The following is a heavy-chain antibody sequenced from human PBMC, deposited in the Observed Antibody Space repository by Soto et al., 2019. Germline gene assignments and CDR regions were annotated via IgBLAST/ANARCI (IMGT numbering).Heavy chain of an antibody. CDR1: GYTFSNYS. D-gene: IGHD2-8*02. J-gene: IGHJ4*02. CDR3: ARDRVYTGGSDADY. Sequence: QVHLVQSGAEVKKPGSSVRVSCKTSGYTFSNYSISWVRQVPGQGLEWMGWINTGSGYTNYAHDRVTMTKDASTYTAYLEVTGLRSEDTAIYYCARDRVYTGGSDADYWGQGTLVTVSS. V-gene: IGHV1-18*01. CDR2: INTGSGYT.